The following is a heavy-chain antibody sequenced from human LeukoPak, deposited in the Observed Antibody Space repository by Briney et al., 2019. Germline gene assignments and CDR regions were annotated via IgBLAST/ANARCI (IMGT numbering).Heavy chain of an antibody. CDR3: ARANYVWGSYRLEYYFDY. J-gene: IGHJ4*02. Sequence: SETLSLTCTVSGYSISSGYYWGWIRQPPGKGLEWIGSIYHSGSTYYNPSLKSRVTISVDTSKNQFSLKLSSVTAADTAVYYCARANYVWGSYRLEYYFDYWGQGTLVTV. CDR1: GYSISSGYY. V-gene: IGHV4-38-2*02. CDR2: IYHSGST. D-gene: IGHD3-16*02.